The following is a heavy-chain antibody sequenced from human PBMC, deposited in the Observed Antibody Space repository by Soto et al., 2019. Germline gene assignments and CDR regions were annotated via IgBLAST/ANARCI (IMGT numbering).Heavy chain of an antibody. CDR2: ISGSGGST. J-gene: IGHJ3*02. V-gene: IGHV3-23*01. CDR1: GFTFSSYA. D-gene: IGHD2-15*01. CDR3: AKVGPICSGGSCYHDAFDI. Sequence: GGSLRLSCAASGFTFSSYAMSWVRQAPGKGLEWVSAISGSGGSTYYADSVKGRFTISRDNSKNTRYLQMNSLRAEDTAVYYCAKVGPICSGGSCYHDAFDIWGQGTMVTVSS.